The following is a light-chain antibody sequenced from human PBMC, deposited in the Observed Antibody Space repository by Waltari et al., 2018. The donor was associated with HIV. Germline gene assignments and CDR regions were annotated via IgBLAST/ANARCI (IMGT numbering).Light chain of an antibody. CDR1: NIGSKN. V-gene: IGLV3-21*02. CDR2: NGG. Sequence: SYVLTQPPSVSVAPGQTARITCGGNNIGSKNVHWNQQKPRQAPVLVVFNGGDRPSGIPQRLSGSSSENTATLTISRVEVGDEADYYCQVWDSSSDHPGVFGSGTKVTVL. J-gene: IGLJ1*01. CDR3: QVWDSSSDHPGV.